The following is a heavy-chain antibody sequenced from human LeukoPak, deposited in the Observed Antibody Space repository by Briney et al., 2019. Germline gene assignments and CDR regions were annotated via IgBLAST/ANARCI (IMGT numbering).Heavy chain of an antibody. CDR3: ARGYYDILTGLGY. J-gene: IGHJ4*02. V-gene: IGHV3-23*01. Sequence: PGGSLRLSCAASQFTSSNYAMNWVRQAPGRGLEWVSGISATGDNTYYADSVKGRFTISRDNSKSTLYLQMNSLRVEDTAIYYCARGYYDILTGLGYWSQGTLVTVSS. D-gene: IGHD3-9*01. CDR2: ISATGDNT. CDR1: QFTSSNYA.